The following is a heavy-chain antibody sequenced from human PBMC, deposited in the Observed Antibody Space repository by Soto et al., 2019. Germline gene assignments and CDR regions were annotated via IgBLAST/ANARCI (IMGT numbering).Heavy chain of an antibody. D-gene: IGHD3-10*01. CDR1: GFTFSSYS. V-gene: IGHV3-48*02. Sequence: EVQLVESGGGLVQPGGSPRLSCAASGFTFSSYSMNWVRQAPGKGLEWVSYISSSSSTIYYADSVKGRFTISRDNAKNSLYLQMNSLRDEDTAVYYCARDISRTYGSGRGYWGQGTLVTVSS. CDR3: ARDISRTYGSGRGY. CDR2: ISSSSSTI. J-gene: IGHJ4*02.